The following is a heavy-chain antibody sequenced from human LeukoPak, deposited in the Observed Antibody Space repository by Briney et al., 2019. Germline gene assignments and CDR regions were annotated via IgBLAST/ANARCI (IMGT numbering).Heavy chain of an antibody. CDR1: GGSISSGSYY. J-gene: IGHJ5*02. V-gene: IGHV4-61*02. D-gene: IGHD2-15*01. CDR3: ARDQFLYCSGGSCRNWFDP. Sequence: KASETLSLXCTVSGGSISSGSYYWSWIRQPAGKGLEWIGRIYTSGSTNYNPSLKSRVTISVDTSKNQFSLKLSSVTAADTAVYYCARDQFLYCSGGSCRNWFDPWGQGTLVTVSS. CDR2: IYTSGST.